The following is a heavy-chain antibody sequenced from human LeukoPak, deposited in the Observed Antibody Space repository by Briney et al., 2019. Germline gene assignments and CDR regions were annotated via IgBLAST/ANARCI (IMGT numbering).Heavy chain of an antibody. J-gene: IGHJ4*02. CDR1: GFTFNNFA. CDR2: ISGSGGST. D-gene: IGHD2-2*01. Sequence: GGSLRLSCAASGFTFNNFAMAWFRQAPGKGLEWVSAISGSGGSTYYADSVKGRFTISRDNSKNTLYLQMNSLRAEDTAVYYCARSDIVVVPAAFSPFFDYWGQGTLVTVSS. V-gene: IGHV3-23*01. CDR3: ARSDIVVVPAAFSPFFDY.